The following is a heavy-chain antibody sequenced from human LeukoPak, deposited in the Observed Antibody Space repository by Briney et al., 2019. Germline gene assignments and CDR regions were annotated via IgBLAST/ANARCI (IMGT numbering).Heavy chain of an antibody. CDR1: GYTFTSYG. Sequence: ASVKVSCKASGYTFTSYGISWVRQAPGQGLEWMGWISAYNGNTNYAQKLQGRVTMTTDTSTSTVYMELRSLRSDDTAVYYCARSGRGLGFNWYLDLWGRGTLVTVSS. J-gene: IGHJ2*01. CDR2: ISAYNGNT. CDR3: ARSGRGLGFNWYLDL. V-gene: IGHV1-18*01. D-gene: IGHD1-26*01.